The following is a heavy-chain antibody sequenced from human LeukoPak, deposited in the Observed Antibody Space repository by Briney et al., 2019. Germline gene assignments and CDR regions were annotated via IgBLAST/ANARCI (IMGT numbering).Heavy chain of an antibody. V-gene: IGHV3-7*01. CDR2: IKQDGSEK. CDR3: ARDPTYYYDSSGYYPSYYFDY. CDR1: GFTFSSYW. J-gene: IGHJ4*02. Sequence: PGGSLRLSCAASGFTFSSYWMSWVRQAPGKGLEWVANIKQDGSEKYYVDSVKGQFTISRDNAKNSLYLQMNSLRAEDTAVYYCARDPTYYYDSSGYYPSYYFDYWGQGTLVTVSS. D-gene: IGHD3-22*01.